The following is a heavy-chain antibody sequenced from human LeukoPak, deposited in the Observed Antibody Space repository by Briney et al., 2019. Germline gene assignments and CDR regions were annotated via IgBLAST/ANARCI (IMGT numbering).Heavy chain of an antibody. CDR2: ISYDGNNK. Sequence: GGSLRLSCAASGFTFSRYGMHWVRQAPGKGLEWVAVISYDGNNKYYVDSVKGRFTVSRDNSKNTLYLQLNSLRAEDTAVYYCAKDGAAEQQLSGYFDLWGRGTLVTVSS. CDR1: GFTFSRYG. J-gene: IGHJ2*01. V-gene: IGHV3-30*18. D-gene: IGHD6-13*01. CDR3: AKDGAAEQQLSGYFDL.